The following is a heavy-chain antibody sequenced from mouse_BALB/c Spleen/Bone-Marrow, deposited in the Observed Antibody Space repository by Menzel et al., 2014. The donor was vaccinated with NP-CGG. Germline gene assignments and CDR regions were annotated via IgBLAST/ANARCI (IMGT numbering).Heavy chain of an antibody. V-gene: IGHV5-17*02. CDR3: ARGGKGYAMDY. Sequence: EVKLVESGGGLVQPGGSRKLSCAASGFTFSSFGMHWVRQAPEKGLEWVAYISSGSSTIYYADTVKGRFTISRDNPKNTLFLQMTSLRSEDTAMYYCARGGKGYAMDYWGQGTSVTVSS. CDR2: ISSGSSTI. CDR1: GFTFSSFG. D-gene: IGHD1-1*02. J-gene: IGHJ4*01.